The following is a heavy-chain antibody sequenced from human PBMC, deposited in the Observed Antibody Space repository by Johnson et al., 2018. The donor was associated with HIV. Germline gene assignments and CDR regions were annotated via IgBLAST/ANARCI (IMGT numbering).Heavy chain of an antibody. CDR1: GFTFSSYD. CDR2: IGTAGDT. V-gene: IGHV3-13*01. D-gene: IGHD1-26*01. CDR3: ARRSGTWDAFDI. Sequence: VQLVESGGGWVQPGGSLRLSCVASGFTFSSYDMHWVRQTTGKVLQWVSGIGTAGDTYYSGFVKGRFTISRDNAKNSVYLQMNSLRAEDTALYYCARRSGTWDAFDIWGQGTMVTVSS. J-gene: IGHJ3*02.